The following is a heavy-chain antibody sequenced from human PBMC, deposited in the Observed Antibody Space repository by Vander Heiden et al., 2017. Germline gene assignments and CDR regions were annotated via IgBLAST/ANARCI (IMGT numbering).Heavy chain of an antibody. J-gene: IGHJ3*01. CDR2: IYYDGSTK. CDR1: GFTFSDYG. CDR3: ATSGDDGFDL. V-gene: IGHV3-33*01. Sequence: QVQLVESGGGVVQPGRSLRLSCAASGFTFSDYGMHWVRQAPGKGLEGVAVIYYDGSTKFYADSVQGRFTISRDNSKNTVYLQMDTLRGEDTAVYYCATSGDDGFDLWGQGTMVTVSS. D-gene: IGHD2-21*02.